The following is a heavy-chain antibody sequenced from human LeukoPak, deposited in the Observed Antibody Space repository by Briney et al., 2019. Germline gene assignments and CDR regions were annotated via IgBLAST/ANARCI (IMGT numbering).Heavy chain of an antibody. V-gene: IGHV4-34*01. CDR3: ARARVHSCSWYNWFDP. D-gene: IGHD6-13*01. J-gene: IGHJ5*02. CDR1: GGSFSGYY. CDR2: INHSGST. Sequence: SETLSLTCAVYGGSFSGYYWSWIRQPPGEGLEWIGEINHSGSTNYNPSLKSRVTISVDTSKNQFSLKLSSVTAADTAVYYCARARVHSCSWYNWFDPWGQGTLVTVSS.